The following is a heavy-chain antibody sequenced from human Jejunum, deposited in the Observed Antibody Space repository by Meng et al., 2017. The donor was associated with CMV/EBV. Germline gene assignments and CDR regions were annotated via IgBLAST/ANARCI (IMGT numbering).Heavy chain of an antibody. D-gene: IGHD6-6*01. J-gene: IGHJ5*02. CDR1: GHTPTADF. Sequence: SCKASGHTPTADFMFWVRQAPGQGLEWMGWINSHSGATQYAQKFQGRVTMTRDTSISTVYMDLSSLRSDDTADYYCLTYTSSSHSFGPWGQGTLVTVSS. CDR2: INSHSGAT. CDR3: LTYTSSSHSFGP. V-gene: IGHV1-2*02.